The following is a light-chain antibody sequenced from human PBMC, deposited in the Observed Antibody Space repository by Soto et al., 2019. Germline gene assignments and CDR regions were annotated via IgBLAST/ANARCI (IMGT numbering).Light chain of an antibody. J-gene: IGLJ2*01. CDR2: EVS. CDR1: SSDVGVYNY. V-gene: IGLV2-8*01. Sequence: QSVLTQPPSASGSPGQSVTISCTGTSSDVGVYNYVSWYQQHPGKAPKLLIYEVSKRPSGVPDRFSGFKSGNTASLTVSGLQAEDEADFYCSSYAGSNNVVFGGGTKVTVL. CDR3: SSYAGSNNVV.